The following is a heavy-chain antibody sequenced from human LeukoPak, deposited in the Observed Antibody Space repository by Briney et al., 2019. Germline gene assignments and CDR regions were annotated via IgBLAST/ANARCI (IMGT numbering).Heavy chain of an antibody. CDR2: IYYSGST. D-gene: IGHD1-1*01. CDR1: GDSISTSSYY. CDR3: AREGTGTNNWFDP. V-gene: IGHV4-39*07. J-gene: IGHJ5*02. Sequence: PSETLSLTCSVSGDSISTSSYYWGWIHQPPGKGLEWIGTIYYSGSTYYNPSLTSRVTISVDTSKNQFSLKLSSVTAADTAVYYCAREGTGTNNWFDPWGQGTLVTVSS.